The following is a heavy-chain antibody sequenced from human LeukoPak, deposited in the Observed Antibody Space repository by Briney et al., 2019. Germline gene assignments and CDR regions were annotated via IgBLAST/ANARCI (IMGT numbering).Heavy chain of an antibody. Sequence: GGSLRLSCAASGFTFSSYEMNWVRQAPGKGLEWVSYISSSGSTIYYADSVKGRFTISRDNAKNSLYLQMNSLRAEDTAVYYCARDDSLHGYIADWFDPWGQGTLVTVSS. CDR3: ARDDSLHGYIADWFDP. J-gene: IGHJ5*02. V-gene: IGHV3-48*03. CDR1: GFTFSSYE. CDR2: ISSSGSTI. D-gene: IGHD5-24*01.